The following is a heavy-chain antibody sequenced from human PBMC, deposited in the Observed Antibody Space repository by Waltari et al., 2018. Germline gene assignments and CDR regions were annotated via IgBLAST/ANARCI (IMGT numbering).Heavy chain of an antibody. CDR3: TRDYCDRTNCHGMDV. CDR2: ISYNGRNI. V-gene: IGHV3-30*04. Sequence: QVQLVESGGGVVQPGRSLRLSCAASKFTFGSYAMHWVRQAPGKGLEWVAVISYNGRNIYYVDSVKGRFTISRDNSKKMLYLQMNSLRIEDTAVYYCTRDYCDRTNCHGMDVWGQGTTVTVSS. D-gene: IGHD3-22*01. J-gene: IGHJ6*02. CDR1: KFTFGSYA.